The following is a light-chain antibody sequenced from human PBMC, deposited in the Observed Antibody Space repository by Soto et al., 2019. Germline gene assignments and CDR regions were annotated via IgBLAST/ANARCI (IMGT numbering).Light chain of an antibody. J-gene: IGKJ1*01. CDR3: HQRSYLVP. V-gene: IGKV3-11*01. CDR2: DAS. CDR1: QSVITY. Sequence: EIRLSLSPDTVSLYTGERATLSCRASQSVITYLAWYQQRPGQAPRLLIYDASTRATGIPARFSGSGSGTDFTLTISILAHEDSADYCCHQRSYLVPFGQGT.